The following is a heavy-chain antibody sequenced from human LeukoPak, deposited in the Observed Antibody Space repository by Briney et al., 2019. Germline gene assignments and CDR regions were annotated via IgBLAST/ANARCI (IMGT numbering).Heavy chain of an antibody. D-gene: IGHD6-6*01. CDR1: GYTFTGYH. J-gene: IGHJ4*02. V-gene: IGHV1-2*02. Sequence: ASVKVSFKASGYTFTGYHMHWVRQAPGQGLEWMGWINPNTGGTNYAQKFQGRVTMTRDTSISTAYMELRSLRSDDTAMYYCAKDRWRDGSSSFDNWGQGTLVTVSS. CDR3: AKDRWRDGSSSFDN. CDR2: INPNTGGT.